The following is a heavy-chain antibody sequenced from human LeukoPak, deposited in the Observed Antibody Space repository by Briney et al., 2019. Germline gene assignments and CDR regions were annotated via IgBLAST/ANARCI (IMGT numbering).Heavy chain of an antibody. Sequence: PSETLSLTCAVYGGSFSGYYWSWIRQPPGKGLEWIGRIYTSGSTNYNPSLKSRVTMSVDTSRNQFSLKLSSVTAADTAVYYCARDGYSSSSGWFDPWGQGTLVTVSS. CDR1: GGSFSGYY. V-gene: IGHV4-59*10. J-gene: IGHJ5*02. CDR3: ARDGYSSSSGWFDP. D-gene: IGHD6-6*01. CDR2: IYTSGST.